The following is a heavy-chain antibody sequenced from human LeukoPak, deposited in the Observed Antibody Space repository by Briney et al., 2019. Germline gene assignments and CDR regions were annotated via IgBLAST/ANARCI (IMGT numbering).Heavy chain of an antibody. Sequence: SETLSLTCTVSGGSVSSGSYYWSWIRQPPGKGLEWIGYIYYSGSTNYNPSLKSRVTISVDTSKNQFSLKLSSVTAADTAVYYCARGAVIAAADEYYYGVDVWGQGTTVTVSS. J-gene: IGHJ6*02. CDR1: GGSVSSGSYY. CDR2: IYYSGST. CDR3: ARGAVIAAADEYYYGVDV. D-gene: IGHD6-13*01. V-gene: IGHV4-61*01.